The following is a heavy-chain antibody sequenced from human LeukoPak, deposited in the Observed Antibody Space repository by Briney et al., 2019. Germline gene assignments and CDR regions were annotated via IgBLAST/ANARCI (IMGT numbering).Heavy chain of an antibody. V-gene: IGHV3-30*18. CDR1: GSTFSSYG. J-gene: IGHJ4*02. CDR2: ISYDGSNK. Sequence: GGSLRLSCAASGSTFSSYGMNWVRQAPGKGLEWVAVISYDGSNKYYADPVKGRFTISRDNSKNTLYLQMNSLRAEDTAVYYCAKRMGPSIAATDLDYWGQGTLVTVSS. D-gene: IGHD6-13*01. CDR3: AKRMGPSIAATDLDY.